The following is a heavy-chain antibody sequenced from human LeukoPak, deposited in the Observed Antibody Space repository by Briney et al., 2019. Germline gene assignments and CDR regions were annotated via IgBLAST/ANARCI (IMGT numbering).Heavy chain of an antibody. V-gene: IGHV4-59*12. J-gene: IGHJ6*03. CDR1: GGSISSYY. CDR3: ARVRSAAGTLDYYYYMDV. D-gene: IGHD6-13*01. CDR2: IYYSGST. Sequence: SETLSLTCTVSGGSISSYYWSWIRQPPGKGLEWIGYIYYSGSTNYNPSLKSRVTISVDKSKNQFSLKLSSVTAADTDVYYCARVRSAAGTLDYYYYMDVWGKGTTVTVSS.